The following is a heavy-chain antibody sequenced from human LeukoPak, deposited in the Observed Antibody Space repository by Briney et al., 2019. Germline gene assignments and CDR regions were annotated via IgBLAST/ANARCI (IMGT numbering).Heavy chain of an antibody. CDR3: ARVRPRGYSSGWYYFAY. J-gene: IGHJ4*02. D-gene: IGHD6-19*01. CDR2: INPSGGST. V-gene: IGHV1-46*01. Sequence: ASVKVSCKASGYTFTSYYMHWVRQAPGQGLEWMGIINPSGGSTSYAQKFQGRVTMTRDTSTSTVYMELSSLRSEDTAVYYCARVRPRGYSSGWYYFAYWGQGTLVTVSS. CDR1: GYTFTSYY.